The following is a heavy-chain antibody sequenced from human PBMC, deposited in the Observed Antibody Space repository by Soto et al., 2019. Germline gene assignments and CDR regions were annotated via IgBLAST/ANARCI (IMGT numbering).Heavy chain of an antibody. CDR3: ARVKVPAAILGAFDL. V-gene: IGHV1-18*01. CDR2: INPFKGDT. D-gene: IGHD2-2*02. J-gene: IGHJ3*01. Sequence: ASVKVSCKASGYTCSTYGITCVLQSPGQGLDWMGWINPFKGDTNSAARFQDRVTMTTDTSTRTAYMELRSLRSDDTAVYYCARVKVPAAILGAFDLWGQGTLVTVSS. CDR1: GYTCSTYG.